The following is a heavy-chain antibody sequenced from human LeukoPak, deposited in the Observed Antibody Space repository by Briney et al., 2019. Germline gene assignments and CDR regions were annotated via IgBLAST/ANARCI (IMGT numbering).Heavy chain of an antibody. J-gene: IGHJ4*02. Sequence: PGGSLRLSRAASGFTFSGYAINWVRQAPGQGLEWVSAISAGGDSTYYADSVKGRFTISRDNSKNTLYLQMNSLRAEDTAVYYCAKEGIAATAEFFDYWGQGTLVIVSS. CDR2: ISAGGDST. V-gene: IGHV3-23*01. D-gene: IGHD6-13*01. CDR3: AKEGIAATAEFFDY. CDR1: GFTFSGYA.